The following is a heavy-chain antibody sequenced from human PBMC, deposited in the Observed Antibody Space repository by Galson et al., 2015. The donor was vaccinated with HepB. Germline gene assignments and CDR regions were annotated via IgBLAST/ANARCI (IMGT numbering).Heavy chain of an antibody. CDR2: ISADNGKT. D-gene: IGHD1-26*01. J-gene: IGHJ4*02. Sequence: SVKVSCKASGYPFTSYSMHWVRQAPGQRLEWLGSISADNGKTKYSQQFQGRITITRDTSAATTYMDLSSLRSEDTAVYYCARDLGSRSFDYWGQGTLVTVSS. V-gene: IGHV1-3*01. CDR3: ARDLGSRSFDY. CDR1: GYPFTSYS.